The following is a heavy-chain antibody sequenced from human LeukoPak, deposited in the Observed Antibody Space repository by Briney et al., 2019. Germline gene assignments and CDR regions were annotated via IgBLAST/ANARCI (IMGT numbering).Heavy chain of an antibody. CDR3: ARYSTGAVAAL. J-gene: IGHJ4*02. CDR1: GYTFTGYY. V-gene: IGHV1-2*02. Sequence: ASVKISCKASGYTFTGYYMHWVRQAPGQGLEWMGWVNPNSGGTNYAQKLQGRVTMTTDTSTSTAYMELRSLRSDDTAVYYCARYSTGAVAALWGQGTLVTVSS. CDR2: VNPNSGGT. D-gene: IGHD6-19*01.